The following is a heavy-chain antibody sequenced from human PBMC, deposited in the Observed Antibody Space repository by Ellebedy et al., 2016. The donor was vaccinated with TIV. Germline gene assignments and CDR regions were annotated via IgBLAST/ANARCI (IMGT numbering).Heavy chain of an antibody. D-gene: IGHD1-26*01. CDR2: IFHSGST. CDR1: GDSISSSNW. CDR3: ARELSGNFFDF. J-gene: IGHJ4*02. Sequence: SETLSLTXAVSGDSISSSNWWSWVRQTPGKGLEWLGEIFHSGSTNYSPSLKSRVTMSIDKSKNQFSLELTSVTAADTAVYYCARELSGNFFDFWGQGTLVTVSS. V-gene: IGHV4-4*02.